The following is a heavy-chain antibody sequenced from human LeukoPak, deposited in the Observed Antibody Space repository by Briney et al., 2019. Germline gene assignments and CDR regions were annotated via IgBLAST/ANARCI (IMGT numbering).Heavy chain of an antibody. V-gene: IGHV1-18*01. CDR2: ISAYNGNT. CDR1: GYTFTSYG. J-gene: IGHJ5*02. D-gene: IGHD2-2*01. Sequence: GASVKVSCKASGYTFTSYGISWVRQAPGQGLEWMGWISAYNGNTNYAQKLQGRATMTTDTSTSTAYMELRSLRSDDTAVYYCARARAMGYCSSTSCYFNWFDPWGQGTLVTVSS. CDR3: ARARAMGYCSSTSCYFNWFDP.